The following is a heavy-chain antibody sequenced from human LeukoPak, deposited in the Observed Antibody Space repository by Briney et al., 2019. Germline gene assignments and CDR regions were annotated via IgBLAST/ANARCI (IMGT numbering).Heavy chain of an antibody. CDR1: RFTFDDYS. CDR3: ARGGGYSYGKDYFDY. D-gene: IGHD5-18*01. Sequence: GGSLRLSCAASRFTFDDYSMSWVRQAPGKGLEWVSSINWKGVSTGYADSVKGRFTISRDNSKNTLYLQMNSLRAEDTAVYYCARGGGYSYGKDYFDYWGQGTLVTVSS. CDR2: INWKGVST. V-gene: IGHV3-20*04. J-gene: IGHJ4*02.